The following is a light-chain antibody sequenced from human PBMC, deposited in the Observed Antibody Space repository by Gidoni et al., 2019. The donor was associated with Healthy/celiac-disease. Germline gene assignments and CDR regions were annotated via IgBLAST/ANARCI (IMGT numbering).Light chain of an antibody. V-gene: IGKV3-20*01. CDR2: GAS. CDR3: QQYGSSPPYT. CDR1: QSVSSSY. J-gene: IGKJ2*01. Sequence: ELVLTQSPGTLSLSPGERATLSCRASQSVSSSYLAWYQQKPGQAPRLLIYGASSRATGSPERFSGSGSGTDFTLTIIRLEPEDVAVYYCQQYGSSPPYTFGQGTKLEIK.